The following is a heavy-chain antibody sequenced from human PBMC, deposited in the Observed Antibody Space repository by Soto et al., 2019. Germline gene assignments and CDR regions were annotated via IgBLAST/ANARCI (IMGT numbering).Heavy chain of an antibody. Sequence: QVQLVQSGAEVKKPGASVKVSCTASGYTFTSYGISWVRQAPGQGLEWMGWISAYNGNTNYAQKLQGRVTMTTDTSTSTAYMELRSLRSDDTAVYYCARVMDYDFWSGYPGWFDPWGQGTLVTVSS. CDR2: ISAYNGNT. CDR3: ARVMDYDFWSGYPGWFDP. CDR1: GYTFTSYG. J-gene: IGHJ5*02. V-gene: IGHV1-18*01. D-gene: IGHD3-3*01.